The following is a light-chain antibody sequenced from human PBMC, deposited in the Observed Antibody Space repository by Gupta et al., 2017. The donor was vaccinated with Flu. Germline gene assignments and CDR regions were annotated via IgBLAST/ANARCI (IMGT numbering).Light chain of an antibody. CDR3: GTWDNSLSAMV. CDR2: DNR. CDR1: SSNIGIKH. Sequence: QSVLTPPPSMSAAPVQRVTITCSGSSSNIGIKHVSWYQQFPGSAPKLLIFDNRKRPSGIPDRFSGSKSGTSATLSITGLHTGDEADYYCGTWDNSLSAMVFGGGTKLTVL. V-gene: IGLV1-51*01. J-gene: IGLJ2*01.